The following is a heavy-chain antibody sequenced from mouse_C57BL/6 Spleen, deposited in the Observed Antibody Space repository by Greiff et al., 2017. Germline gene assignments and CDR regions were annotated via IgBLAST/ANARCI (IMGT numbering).Heavy chain of an antibody. CDR2: IYPSDSET. Sequence: VQLQQPGAELVRPGSSVKLSCKASGYTFTSYWMDWVKQRPGQGLEWIGNIYPSDSETHYNQKFKDKATLTVDKSSSTAYMQLSSLTSEDSAVYDCARRQLRQRFDYWGQGTTLTVSA. V-gene: IGHV1-61*01. CDR1: GYTFTSYW. CDR3: ARRQLRQRFDY. D-gene: IGHD3-2*02. J-gene: IGHJ2*01.